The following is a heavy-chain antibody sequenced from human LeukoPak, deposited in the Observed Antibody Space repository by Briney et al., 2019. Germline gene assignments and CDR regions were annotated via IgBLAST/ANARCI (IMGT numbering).Heavy chain of an antibody. J-gene: IGHJ4*02. CDR3: AKVGITAAATRNPDFDY. CDR2: ISYDGSNK. D-gene: IGHD2-15*01. V-gene: IGHV3-30-3*01. Sequence: GGSLRLSCAASGFTFSSYAMHWVRQAPGKGLDWVAVISYDGSNKYYADSVKGRFTISRDNSKNTLYLQMNSLRAEDTAVYYCAKVGITAAATRNPDFDYWGQGTLVTVSS. CDR1: GFTFSSYA.